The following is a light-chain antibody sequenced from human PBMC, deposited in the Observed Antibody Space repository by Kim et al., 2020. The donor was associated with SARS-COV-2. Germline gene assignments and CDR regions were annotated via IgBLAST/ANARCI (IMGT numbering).Light chain of an antibody. V-gene: IGLV1-44*01. CDR1: SSNIGSNT. Sequence: SELTQPPSASGTPGQRVTISCSGSSSNIGSNTVNWYQQLPGTAPKLLIYNNNQRPSGVPDRVSGSKSGTSASLAISGLQSEDEADYYCAAWDDSLNGVIFGGGTQLTVL. CDR3: AAWDDSLNGVI. CDR2: NNN. J-gene: IGLJ2*01.